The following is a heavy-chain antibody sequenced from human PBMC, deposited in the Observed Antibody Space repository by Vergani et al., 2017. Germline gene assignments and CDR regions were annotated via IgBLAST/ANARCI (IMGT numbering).Heavy chain of an antibody. CDR1: FDSIRNLY. CDR3: VSDTHSGQRADR. V-gene: IGHV4-59*11. J-gene: IGHJ5*02. Sequence: QVQLQESGPGLVKSSETLSLTCSVSFDSIRNLYCNWIRQPPGKGREWIGSIHYSENTNYNPSLKTRVTISVDTSKNQFSLTLTSVTAADTAVYSCVSDTHSGQRADRWGQGILVTVTS. CDR2: IHYSENT. D-gene: IGHD6-19*01.